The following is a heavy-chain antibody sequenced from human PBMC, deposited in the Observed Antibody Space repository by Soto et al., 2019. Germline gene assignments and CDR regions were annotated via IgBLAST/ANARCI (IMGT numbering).Heavy chain of an antibody. CDR3: ARDGGHYEIDY. J-gene: IGHJ4*02. Sequence: GGSLRLSCVASGFTFSPYGMHWVRQAPGKGLEWMAIIWNDGITKRYADSVKGRFTISRDNSKNTLYLEMNSLRAEDTAVYYCARDGGHYEIDYWGQGTLVTVSS. CDR1: GFTFSPYG. V-gene: IGHV3-33*01. CDR2: IWNDGITK. D-gene: IGHD3-22*01.